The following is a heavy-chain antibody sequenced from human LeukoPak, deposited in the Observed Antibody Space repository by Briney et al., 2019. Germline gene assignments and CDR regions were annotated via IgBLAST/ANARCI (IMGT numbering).Heavy chain of an antibody. J-gene: IGHJ4*02. CDR3: AKTWARLSYYFDY. V-gene: IGHV3-23*01. Sequence: ASVKVSCKASRGTFRSYSMSWVRQAPGEGLGWVSAISGSGGSTYYADSVKGRFAISRDNSKNPLYLQMNSLRAEDTAVYYCAKTWARLSYYFDYWGQGTLVTVSS. CDR2: ISGSGGST. D-gene: IGHD3-16*02. CDR1: RGTFRSYS.